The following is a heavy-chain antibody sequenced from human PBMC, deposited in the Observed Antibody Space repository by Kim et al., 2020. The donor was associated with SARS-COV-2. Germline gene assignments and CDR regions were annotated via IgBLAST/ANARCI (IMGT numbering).Heavy chain of an antibody. CDR1: GGSFSGYY. CDR2: INHSGST. V-gene: IGHV4-34*01. J-gene: IGHJ6*02. Sequence: SETLSLTCAVYGGSFSGYYWSWIRQPPGKGLEWIGEINHSGSTNYNPSLKSRVTISVDTSKNQFSLKLSSVTAADTAVYYCARMDQTYSSSWVYYYYGMDVWGQGTTVTVSS. CDR3: ARMDQTYSSSWVYYYYGMDV. D-gene: IGHD6-13*01.